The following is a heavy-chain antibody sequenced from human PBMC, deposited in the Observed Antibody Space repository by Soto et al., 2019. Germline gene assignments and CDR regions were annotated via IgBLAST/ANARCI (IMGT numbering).Heavy chain of an antibody. J-gene: IGHJ6*03. D-gene: IGHD3-3*01. Sequence: QVQLVESGGGVVQPGRSLRLSYAASGFTFSSYGMHWVRQAPGKGLEWVAVISYDGSNKYYADSVKGRFTISRDNCKNTLYLQLNCLRAEDTAVYYCAKVSDFGVVISGYYCSMDVWGKETTVTVSS. CDR3: AKVSDFGVVISGYYCSMDV. V-gene: IGHV3-30*18. CDR1: GFTFSSYG. CDR2: ISYDGSNK.